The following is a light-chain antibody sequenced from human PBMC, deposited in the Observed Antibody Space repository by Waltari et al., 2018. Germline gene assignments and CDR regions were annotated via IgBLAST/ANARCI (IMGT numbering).Light chain of an antibody. Sequence: QPVVTQPPSASGTPGQRVTISCSGSSSNIESNPVNWYQQLPGRAPKLLIYSNSHRPSGVPDRFSASTSGRSASLAISGLQSDDECNYYCASWDSSLKGVVYGGGTKLTVL. CDR2: SNS. CDR1: SSNIESNP. J-gene: IGLJ2*01. CDR3: ASWDSSLKGVV. V-gene: IGLV1-44*01.